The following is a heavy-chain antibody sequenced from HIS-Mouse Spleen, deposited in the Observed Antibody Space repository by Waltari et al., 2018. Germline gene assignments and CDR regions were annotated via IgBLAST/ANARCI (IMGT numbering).Heavy chain of an antibody. Sequence: QVQLQQWGAGLLKPSETLSLTCAVYGGSFSGYYWSWIRQPPGKGLEWIGEINHSGSTNPDPSLKSRVTISGDTSKNQFSLKLSSVTAADTAVYYWARVRTGDPSYWYFDLWGRGTLVTVSS. CDR2: INHSGST. J-gene: IGHJ2*01. V-gene: IGHV4-34*01. D-gene: IGHD7-27*01. CDR1: GGSFSGYY. CDR3: ARVRTGDPSYWYFDL.